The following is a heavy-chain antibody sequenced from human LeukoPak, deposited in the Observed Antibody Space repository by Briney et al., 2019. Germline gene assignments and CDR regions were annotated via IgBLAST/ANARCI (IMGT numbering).Heavy chain of an antibody. V-gene: IGHV4-34*01. CDR3: ARGGYFDSSGYPNPLDY. CDR2: INHSGSI. D-gene: IGHD3-22*01. CDR1: GVTFGGYY. J-gene: IGHJ4*02. Sequence: SETLSLTCAVYGVTFGGYYWTWIRQSPGKGPEWIGEINHSGSINYNPSLRRRVSMSVDTAKNQFSLKLNSVSAADTAVYYRARGGYFDSSGYPNPLDYWSQGTPVTVSS.